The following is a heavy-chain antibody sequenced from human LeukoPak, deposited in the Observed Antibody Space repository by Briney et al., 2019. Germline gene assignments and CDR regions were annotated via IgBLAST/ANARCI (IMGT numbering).Heavy chain of an antibody. J-gene: IGHJ4*02. D-gene: IGHD3-10*01. CDR1: GFTFSSYW. V-gene: IGHV3-7*01. CDR3: AGDYGYYGSGSYDY. Sequence: GGSLGLSCAASGFTFSSYWMSWVRQAPGRGLEWVANIKQDGSEKYYVDSVKGRFTISRDNAKNSLYLQMNSLRAEDTAVYYCAGDYGYYGSGSYDYWGQGTLVTVSS. CDR2: IKQDGSEK.